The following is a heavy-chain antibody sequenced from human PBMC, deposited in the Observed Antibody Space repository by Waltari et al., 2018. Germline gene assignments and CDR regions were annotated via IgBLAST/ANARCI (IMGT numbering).Heavy chain of an antibody. J-gene: IGHJ6*02. CDR1: GFTFSSYW. D-gene: IGHD3-22*01. CDR3: ARLILSYDSSGYYYYYGMDV. Sequence: EVQLVESGGGLVQPGGSLRLSCAASGFTFSSYWMSWVRQAPGKGLEWVANIKQDGSEKNTVDAVKGRFTISRDNAKNSLYLQRNSLRAEDTAVYYCARLILSYDSSGYYYYYGMDVWGQGTTVTVSS. V-gene: IGHV3-7*01. CDR2: IKQDGSEK.